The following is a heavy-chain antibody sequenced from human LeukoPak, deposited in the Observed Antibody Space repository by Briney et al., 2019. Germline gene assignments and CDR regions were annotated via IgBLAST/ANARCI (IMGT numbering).Heavy chain of an antibody. CDR2: ISYDGSNK. J-gene: IGHJ4*02. CDR1: GFTFNNYA. D-gene: IGHD6-19*01. Sequence: GGSLRLSCAASGFTFNNYAMHWVRQAPGKGLEWVAVISYDGSNKYYADSVKGRFTISRDNSKNTLYLQMNSLRAEDTAVYYCAKQWLVRSALDYWGQGTLVTVSS. CDR3: AKQWLVRSALDY. V-gene: IGHV3-30*18.